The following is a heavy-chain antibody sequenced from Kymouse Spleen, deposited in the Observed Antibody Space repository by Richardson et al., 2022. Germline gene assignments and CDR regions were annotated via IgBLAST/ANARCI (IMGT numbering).Heavy chain of an antibody. CDR2: INPSGGST. J-gene: IGHJ6*02. Sequence: QVQLVQSGAEVKKPGASVKVSCKASGYTFTSYYMHWVRQAPGQGLEWMGIINPSGGSTSYAQKFQGRVTMTRDTSTSTVYMELSSLRSEDTAVYYCARDGVTVTFYYYYYGMDVWGQGTTVTVSS. CDR1: GYTFTSYY. D-gene: IGHD4-11,IGHD4-11*01. CDR3: ARDGVTVTFYYYYYGMDV. V-gene: IGHV1-46*03.